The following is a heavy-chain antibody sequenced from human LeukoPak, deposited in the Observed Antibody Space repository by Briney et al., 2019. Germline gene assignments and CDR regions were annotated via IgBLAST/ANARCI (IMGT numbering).Heavy chain of an antibody. J-gene: IGHJ4*02. CDR3: ARGSWLVDY. Sequence: GGSLRLSCAASGFTLDDYGMTWVRHAPGKGREWVSGINWNGGSTGYADSVKGRFTISRDNAKNSLYLQMNSLRAEDTALYYCARGSWLVDYWGQGTLVTVSS. V-gene: IGHV3-20*04. CDR2: INWNGGST. CDR1: GFTLDDYG. D-gene: IGHD3-22*01.